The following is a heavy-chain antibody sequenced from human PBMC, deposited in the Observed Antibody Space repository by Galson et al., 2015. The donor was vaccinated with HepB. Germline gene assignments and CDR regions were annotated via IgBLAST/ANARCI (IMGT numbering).Heavy chain of an antibody. Sequence: SETLSLTCSVSKGSINDYYWSWIRQSPGNRLEWIGYIYYNGDTTYNPSLGYRVGMSVDRSINQVSLWLTSVTAADTAVYYCVRHPGRGSVGYAFDLWGQGTLVTVSA. CDR1: KGSINDYY. J-gene: IGHJ4*02. CDR3: VRHPGRGSVGYAFDL. D-gene: IGHD5-12*01. V-gene: IGHV4-59*08. CDR2: IYYNGDT.